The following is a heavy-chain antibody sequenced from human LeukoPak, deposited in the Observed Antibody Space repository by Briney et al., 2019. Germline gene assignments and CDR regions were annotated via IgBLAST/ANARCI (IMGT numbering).Heavy chain of an antibody. CDR3: ARDLDGHNLGRGPFGD. CDR2: IHYVGST. V-gene: IGHV4-39*07. J-gene: IGHJ4*02. CDR1: GASISSSRLY. Sequence: PSETLSLTCGVSGASISSSRLYWGWLRQPPGQGLEWIGSIHYVGSTYYNPSFHNRVTISVDTSKNQFSLRLTSVTAADTAMYFCARDLDGHNLGRGPFGDWGQGTLVAVSS. D-gene: IGHD5-24*01.